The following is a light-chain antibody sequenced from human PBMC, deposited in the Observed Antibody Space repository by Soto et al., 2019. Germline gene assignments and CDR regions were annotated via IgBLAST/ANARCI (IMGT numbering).Light chain of an antibody. Sequence: EIVLTQSPGTLSLSPGERAPLSCRASQSVSSNLVWYQQKPGQAPRLLIYGASSRATGVPVRFSGSGSGTVFTLTINSLQSEDFAVYYCLQHNNWWTFGQGTKVDIK. CDR3: LQHNNWWT. V-gene: IGKV3-15*01. J-gene: IGKJ1*01. CDR1: QSVSSN. CDR2: GAS.